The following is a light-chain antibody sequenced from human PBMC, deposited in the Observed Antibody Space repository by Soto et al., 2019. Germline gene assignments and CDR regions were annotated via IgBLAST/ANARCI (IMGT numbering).Light chain of an antibody. CDR1: SSDVGGYNY. J-gene: IGLJ7*01. Sequence: QSALTQPASVSGSLGQSITISCTGSSSDVGGYNYVSWYQQHPXQAPRLLIHEVTNRPSGVSDRFSGSKSANTASLTISGXQAEDEAHYYCSSYTTFRTPHVAFGGGTQLTVL. CDR3: SSYTTFRTPHVA. CDR2: EVT. V-gene: IGLV2-14*01.